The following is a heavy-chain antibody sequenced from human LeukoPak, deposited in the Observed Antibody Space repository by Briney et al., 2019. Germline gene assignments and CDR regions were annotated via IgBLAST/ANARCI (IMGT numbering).Heavy chain of an antibody. D-gene: IGHD3-10*01. V-gene: IGHV3-74*01. CDR2: IRSDGSDT. J-gene: IGHJ4*02. Sequence: GGSLRLSCAASGFTFSDTWMHWVRQVPGEGLVWVSRIRSDGSDTRYAESVKGRFTISRDNSKNTLYLQMNSLRAEDTAVHYCARGGAYYGSGSPFDYWGQGTLVTVSS. CDR3: ARGGAYYGSGSPFDY. CDR1: GFTFSDTW.